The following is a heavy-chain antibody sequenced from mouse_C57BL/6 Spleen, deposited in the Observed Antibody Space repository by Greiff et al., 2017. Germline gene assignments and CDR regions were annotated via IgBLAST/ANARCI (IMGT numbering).Heavy chain of an antibody. CDR1: GFTFSSYT. CDR3: ARLSKGAMDY. CDR2: ISGGGGNT. Sequence: EVKLMESGGGLVKPGGSLKLSCAASGFTFSSYTMSWVRQTPEKRLEWVATISGGGGNTYYPDSVKGRFTISRDNAKNTLYLQMSSLRSEDTALYYCARLSKGAMDYWGQGTSVTVSS. V-gene: IGHV5-9*01. J-gene: IGHJ4*01. D-gene: IGHD1-3*01.